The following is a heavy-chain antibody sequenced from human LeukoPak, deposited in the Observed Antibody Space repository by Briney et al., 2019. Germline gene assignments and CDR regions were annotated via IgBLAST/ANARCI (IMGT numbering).Heavy chain of an antibody. V-gene: IGHV3-23*01. CDR2: ISGSGDTT. D-gene: IGHD2-15*01. CDR3: AKVADCSGGSCHRNYYFDY. J-gene: IGHJ4*02. CDR1: GFTFRSYA. Sequence: GGSLRLSCVASGFTFRSYAMSWVRQAPGKGLEWVSSISGSGDTTYNADSVKGRFTISRDNSKNTLYLQMNSLRAEDTAVYYCAKVADCSGGSCHRNYYFDYWGQGTLVTVSS.